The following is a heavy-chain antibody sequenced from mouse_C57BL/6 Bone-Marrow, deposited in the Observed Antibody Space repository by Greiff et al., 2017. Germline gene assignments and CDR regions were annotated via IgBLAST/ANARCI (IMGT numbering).Heavy chain of an antibody. CDR3: TRRLIYYDYPYFDY. CDR2: IDPETGGT. J-gene: IGHJ2*01. Sequence: QVQLQQSGAELVRPGASVTLSCKASGYTFTDYEMHWVKQTPVHGLEWIGAIDPETGGTAYNQKFKGKAILTADKSSSTAYMELRSLTSEDSAVYYCTRRLIYYDYPYFDYWGQGTTLTVSS. CDR1: GYTFTDYE. D-gene: IGHD2-4*01. V-gene: IGHV1-15*01.